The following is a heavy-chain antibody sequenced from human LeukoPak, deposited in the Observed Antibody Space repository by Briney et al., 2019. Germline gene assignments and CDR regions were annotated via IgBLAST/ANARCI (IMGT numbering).Heavy chain of an antibody. J-gene: IGHJ2*01. V-gene: IGHV4-39*07. CDR1: GGSISSGGYY. CDR3: ARHGWHAWYFDL. D-gene: IGHD6-19*01. CDR2: INQRRNT. Sequence: SETLSLTCTVSGGSISSGGYYWSWIRQHPGKGLEWIGEINQRRNTNYNPSLKSRVTISIDTSKNQFSLKLSSVTAADTAVYYCARHGWHAWYFDLWGRGTLVTVSS.